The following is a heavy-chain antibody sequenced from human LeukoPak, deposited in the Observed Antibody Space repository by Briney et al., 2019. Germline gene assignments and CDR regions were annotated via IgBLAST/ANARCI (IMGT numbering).Heavy chain of an antibody. CDR1: GYTFTSYG. CDR3: ARDDYGGNLPGGY. CDR2: ISAYNGNT. D-gene: IGHD4-17*01. Sequence: ASVKVSCKASGYTFTSYGISWVRQAPGQGLEWMGWISAYNGNTNYAQKFQGRVTITADKSTSTAYMELSSLRSEDTAVYYCARDDYGGNLPGGYWGQGTLVTVSS. V-gene: IGHV1-18*01. J-gene: IGHJ4*02.